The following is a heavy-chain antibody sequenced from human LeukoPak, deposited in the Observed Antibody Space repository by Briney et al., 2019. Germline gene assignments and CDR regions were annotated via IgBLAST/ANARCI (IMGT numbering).Heavy chain of an antibody. Sequence: GGSLRLSCATSGFTFTKHWMSWVRQAPGKGLEWVANINQGGSETNYVDSVKGRFTISRDNAKNSVYLQMNSLRVDDTAVYYCGQDYWGQGTLVAASP. CDR3: GQDY. CDR1: GFTFTKHW. J-gene: IGHJ4*02. V-gene: IGHV3-7*01. CDR2: INQGGSET.